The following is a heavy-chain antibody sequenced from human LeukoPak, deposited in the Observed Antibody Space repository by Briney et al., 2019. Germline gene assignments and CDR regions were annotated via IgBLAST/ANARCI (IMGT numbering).Heavy chain of an antibody. J-gene: IGHJ4*02. Sequence: ASVKVSCKASGYTFTSYYMHWVRQAPGQGLEWMGIINPSGGSTSYAQKFQGRVTMTRDTSTSTVYMELSSLRSEDTAVYYCARRYYDILTGYSYFDYWGQGTLVTVSS. CDR2: INPSGGST. D-gene: IGHD3-9*01. CDR3: ARRYYDILTGYSYFDY. V-gene: IGHV1-46*01. CDR1: GYTFTSYY.